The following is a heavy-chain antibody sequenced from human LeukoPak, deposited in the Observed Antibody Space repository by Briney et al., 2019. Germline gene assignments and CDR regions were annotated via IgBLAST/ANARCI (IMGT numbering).Heavy chain of an antibody. J-gene: IGHJ3*02. D-gene: IGHD4-11*01. CDR2: TYYSGST. V-gene: IGHV4-61*01. Sequence: SETLSLTCTVSGGSVSSGSYYWSWIRQPPGKGLEWIGYTYYSGSTNYNPSLKSRVTISVDTSKNQFSLKLSSVTAADTAVYYCARTGADYDAFDIWGQGTMVTVSS. CDR1: GGSVSSGSYY. CDR3: ARTGADYDAFDI.